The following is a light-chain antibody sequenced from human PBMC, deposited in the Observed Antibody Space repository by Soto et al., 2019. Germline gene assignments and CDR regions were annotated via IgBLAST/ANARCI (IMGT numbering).Light chain of an antibody. J-gene: IGLJ2*01. CDR3: CSYAGSSTPVV. V-gene: IGLV2-23*02. Sequence: QSALTQPASVSGSPGQSITISCTGTSSDVGSYNLVSWYQQHPGKAPKLMIYEVSKRPSGVSNRFSGSKSRNTASLTISGLQAEDEADYYCCSYAGSSTPVVFGGGTKLTAL. CDR1: SSDVGSYNL. CDR2: EVS.